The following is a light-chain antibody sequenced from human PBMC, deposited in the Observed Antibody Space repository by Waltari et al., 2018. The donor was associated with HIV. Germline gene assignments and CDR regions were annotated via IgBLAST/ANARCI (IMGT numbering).Light chain of an antibody. CDR1: SSDVGVYNF. Sequence: QSALTQPRSVSGSPGQSVTISSPGTSSDVGVYNFVSWYQQHPGKAPKLMIYDVSKRPSGVPDRFSGSKSGNTASLTISGLQAEDEADYYCCSYAGSYPVVFGGGTKLTVL. CDR2: DVS. CDR3: CSYAGSYPVV. J-gene: IGLJ2*01. V-gene: IGLV2-11*01.